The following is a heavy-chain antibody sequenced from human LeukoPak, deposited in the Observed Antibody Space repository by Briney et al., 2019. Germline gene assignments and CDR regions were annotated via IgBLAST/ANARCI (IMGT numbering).Heavy chain of an antibody. CDR1: GGSISSGGYY. J-gene: IGHJ3*02. CDR2: IYYSGST. Sequence: SQTLSLTCTVSGGSISSGGYYWSWIRQHPGKGLEWIGYIYYSGSTYYNPSLKSRVTISVDTSKNQFSLKLSSVTAADTAVYYCARDQRVAEYYDFWSGYIDAFDIWGQGTMVTVSS. CDR3: ARDQRVAEYYDFWSGYIDAFDI. D-gene: IGHD3-3*01. V-gene: IGHV4-31*03.